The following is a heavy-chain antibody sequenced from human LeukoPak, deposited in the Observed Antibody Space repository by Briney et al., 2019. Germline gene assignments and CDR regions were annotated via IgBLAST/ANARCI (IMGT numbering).Heavy chain of an antibody. Sequence: SETLSLTCTVSGGSISSYYWNWIRQPPGKGLEWIGYIYHTGSNNYSPSLKSRVTMSVDTSKNQFSLKLSSVTAADTAVYYCARARYSNSWYAVDIWGQGTMVTVSS. CDR3: ARARYSNSWYAVDI. D-gene: IGHD6-13*01. V-gene: IGHV4-59*08. CDR2: IYHTGSN. CDR1: GGSISSYY. J-gene: IGHJ3*02.